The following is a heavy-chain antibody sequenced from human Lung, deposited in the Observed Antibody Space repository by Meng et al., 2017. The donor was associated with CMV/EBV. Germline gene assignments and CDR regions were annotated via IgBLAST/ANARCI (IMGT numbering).Heavy chain of an antibody. V-gene: IGHV4-4*02. CDR1: GGSISSSNW. J-gene: IGHJ4*02. CDR2: IYHSGST. Sequence: QAQLEESGPGLVKPSGTLSRTCAVSGGSISSSNWWSWVRQPPGKGLEWIGEIYHSGSTNYNPSLKSRVTISVDKSKNQFSLKLSSVTAADTAVYYCASFPPPGKQWLVTDYWGQGTLVTVSS. D-gene: IGHD6-19*01. CDR3: ASFPPPGKQWLVTDY.